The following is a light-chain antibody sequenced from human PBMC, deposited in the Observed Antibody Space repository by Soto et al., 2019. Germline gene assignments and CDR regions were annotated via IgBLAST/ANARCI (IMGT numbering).Light chain of an antibody. CDR1: QGSSSL. Sequence: IQLTQSPSSLSASIGDRVTITCRASQGSSSLLAWYQQKPGKAPKLLIYAPSTLQSGIPSRFSGSGSGTDFTLTISSLQPEDFATSYCQQLNIDSYPITFGQGPRLEIK. J-gene: IGKJ5*01. V-gene: IGKV1-9*01. CDR3: QQLNIDSYPIT. CDR2: APS.